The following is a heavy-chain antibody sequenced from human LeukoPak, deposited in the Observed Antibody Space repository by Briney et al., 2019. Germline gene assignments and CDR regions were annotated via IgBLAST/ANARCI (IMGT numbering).Heavy chain of an antibody. V-gene: IGHV1-18*01. Sequence: ASVKVSCKASGYTFTSYGINWVRQAPGQGLEWMGWISGYNGNTNYPQKLQGRVTMTTDTSTSTVYMELTSLRSDDTAVYYCARDGGSSYEDWFDPWGQGTLVTVSS. CDR3: ARDGGSSYEDWFDP. CDR2: ISGYNGNT. CDR1: GYTFTSYG. D-gene: IGHD1-26*01. J-gene: IGHJ5*02.